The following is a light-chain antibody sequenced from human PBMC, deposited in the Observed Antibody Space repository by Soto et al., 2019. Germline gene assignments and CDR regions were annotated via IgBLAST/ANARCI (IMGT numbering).Light chain of an antibody. CDR2: EVN. CDR3: SSYTSSSTLVV. J-gene: IGLJ2*01. CDR1: SSDVGGSHY. V-gene: IGLV2-14*01. Sequence: QSALTQPASVSGSPGQSIPISCTGTSSDVGGSHYVSWYQQHPGKAPTLMIYEVNNRPSGVSNRFSGSKSGNTASLTISGLQAEDEADYYCSSYTSSSTLVVFGGGTKLTVL.